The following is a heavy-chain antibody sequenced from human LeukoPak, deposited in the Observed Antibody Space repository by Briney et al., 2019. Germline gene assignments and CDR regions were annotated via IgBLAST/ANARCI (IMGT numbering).Heavy chain of an antibody. CDR2: IYYSGST. J-gene: IGHJ4*02. V-gene: IGHV4-59*12. Sequence: SETLSLTCTVSGGSISSYYWSWIRQPPGKGLEWIGYIYYSGSTNYNPSLKSRVTISVDMSKNQFSLKLSSVTAADTAVYYCARSYSSGWYHPFDYWGQGTLVTVSS. D-gene: IGHD6-19*01. CDR3: ARSYSSGWYHPFDY. CDR1: GGSISSYY.